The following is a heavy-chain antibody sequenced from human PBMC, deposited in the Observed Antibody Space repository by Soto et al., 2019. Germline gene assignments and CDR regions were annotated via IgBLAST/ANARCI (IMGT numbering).Heavy chain of an antibody. CDR1: GASISSYY. V-gene: IGHV4-59*08. CDR2: MYRSGNT. J-gene: IGHJ5*02. Sequence: PXXTLSLPFTVSGASISSYYWRWILQSPERGLEWIGIMYRSGNTNYNPSFMSRVTISVDTSKNQVSLNLASVTAADTAVYYCARQGDLTSPLFNWFDPWGQGTQVTVSS. D-gene: IGHD3-3*01. CDR3: ARQGDLTSPLFNWFDP.